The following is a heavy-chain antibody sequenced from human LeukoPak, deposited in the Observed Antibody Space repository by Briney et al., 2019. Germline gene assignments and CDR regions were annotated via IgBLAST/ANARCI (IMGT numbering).Heavy chain of an antibody. CDR3: ARLPYYDFWSGYYTGIDY. CDR1: GYSFTSYW. Sequence: GESLKISCKGSGYSFTSYWIGWVRQMPGKGLEWMGIIYPGGSDTRYSPSFQGQVNISADKSISTAYLQWSSLKASDTAMYYCARLPYYDFWSGYYTGIDYWGQGTLVTVSS. CDR2: IYPGGSDT. D-gene: IGHD3-3*01. J-gene: IGHJ4*02. V-gene: IGHV5-51*01.